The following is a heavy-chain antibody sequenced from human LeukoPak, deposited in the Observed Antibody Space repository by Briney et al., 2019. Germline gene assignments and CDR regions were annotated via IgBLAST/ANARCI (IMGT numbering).Heavy chain of an antibody. V-gene: IGHV4-59*01. CDR3: ARELGLDY. J-gene: IGHJ4*02. CDR1: GVSISSYY. CDR2: IYYSGST. Sequence: PSETLSLTCTVSGVSISSYYWSWIRQPPGKGLEWIGYIYYSGSTNYNPSLKSRVTISVDTSKNQFSLKLSSVTAADTAVYYCARELGLDYWGQGTLVTVSS.